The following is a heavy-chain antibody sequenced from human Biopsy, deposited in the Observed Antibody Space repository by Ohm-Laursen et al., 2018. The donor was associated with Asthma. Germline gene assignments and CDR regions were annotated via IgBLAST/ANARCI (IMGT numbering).Heavy chain of an antibody. CDR1: GYTFNSAG. D-gene: IGHD3-10*01. J-gene: IGHJ6*02. CDR2: ISVYNGNT. V-gene: IGHV1-18*01. CDR3: ARAVDYSHYYGIDV. Sequence: SVKVSCKTSGYTFNSAGITWVRQAPGQGLEWMGWISVYNGNTKVAQKLQARVTMITDTSTSTDYMELRSLRSDDTAVYFCARAVDYSHYYGIDVWGQGTTVTVS.